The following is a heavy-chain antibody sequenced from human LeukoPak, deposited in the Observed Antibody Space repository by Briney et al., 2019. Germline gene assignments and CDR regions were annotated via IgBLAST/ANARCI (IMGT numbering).Heavy chain of an antibody. D-gene: IGHD5-18*01. V-gene: IGHV3-53*01. CDR2: FYSGGST. J-gene: IGHJ4*02. CDR1: GFTVSSSF. CDR3: AKDFGGYSYGNCN. Sequence: GGSLRLSCAASGFTVSSSFMSWVRQAPGKGLEWVAVFYSGGSTYYADSVKGRFTISRDNSKNTLYLQMNGLRAEDTAVYYCAKDFGGYSYGNCNWGQGTLVTVSS.